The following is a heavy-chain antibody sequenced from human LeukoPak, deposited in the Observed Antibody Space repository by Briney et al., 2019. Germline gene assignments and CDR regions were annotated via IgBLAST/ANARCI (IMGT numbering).Heavy chain of an antibody. V-gene: IGHV4-38-2*02. CDR2: IYHSGST. D-gene: IGHD6-13*01. Sequence: PSETLSLTCTVSGYSISSGYYWGWIRQPPGKGLEWIGSIYHSGSTYYDPSLKSRVTISVDTSKNQFSLKLSSVTAADTAVYYCARRDSSSWYDFDYWGQGTLVTVSS. CDR3: ARRDSSSWYDFDY. CDR1: GYSISSGYY. J-gene: IGHJ4*02.